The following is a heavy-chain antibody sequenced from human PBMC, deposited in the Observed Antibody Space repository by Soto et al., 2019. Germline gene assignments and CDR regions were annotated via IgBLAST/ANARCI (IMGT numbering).Heavy chain of an antibody. J-gene: IGHJ5*02. Sequence: EVQLVESGGGLVQLGGSLRLSCEASGFTFSSYWMSWIRQAPGKGLEWVANVMQDGSQKYLVDSVKGRFTISRDNAKNPLYLQMDSLSVEDTAVYYCVRAGSSGWQFDPWGQGTLVTVSS. V-gene: IGHV3-7*01. CDR2: VMQDGSQK. D-gene: IGHD6-19*01. CDR1: GFTFSSYW. CDR3: VRAGSSGWQFDP.